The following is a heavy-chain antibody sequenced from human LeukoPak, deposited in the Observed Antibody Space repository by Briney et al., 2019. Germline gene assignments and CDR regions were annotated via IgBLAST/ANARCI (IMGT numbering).Heavy chain of an antibody. CDR3: TRVNRPFCPFAS. J-gene: IGHJ5*02. CDR1: GGSIDSTNY. V-gene: IGHV4-4*02. D-gene: IGHD2/OR15-2a*01. Sequence: PSETLSLTCGVSGGSIDSTNYWSWVRQAPGKGLEWIGEIAHDGTRNYNSSLRSRVAMSFDRANNYFSLSLTAVTAADTALYYCTRVNRPFCPFASWGQGVLVTVSS. CDR2: IAHDGTR.